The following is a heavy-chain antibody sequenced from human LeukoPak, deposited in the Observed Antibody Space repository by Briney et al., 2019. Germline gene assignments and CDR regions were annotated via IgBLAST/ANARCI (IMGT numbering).Heavy chain of an antibody. CDR1: GFTFSGYA. J-gene: IGHJ4*02. CDR2: ISGSGAST. CDR3: AKDLGFIVGGGY. D-gene: IGHD1-26*01. V-gene: IGHV3-23*01. Sequence: GGSLRLSCAASGFTFSGYAMSWVRQAPGKGLEWVSSISGSGASTYYADPVKGRFTISRDNSKNTLYLQMNSLRAEDTAVYYCAKDLGFIVGGGYWGQGTLVTVSS.